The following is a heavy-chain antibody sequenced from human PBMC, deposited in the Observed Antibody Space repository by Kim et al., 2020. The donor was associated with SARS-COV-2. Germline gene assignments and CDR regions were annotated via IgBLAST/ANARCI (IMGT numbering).Heavy chain of an antibody. CDR1: GYSISSSNW. CDR2: IYYSGST. V-gene: IGHV4-28*01. Sequence: SETLSLTCAVSGYSISSSNWWGWIRQPPGKGLEWIGYIYYSGSTYYNPSLKSRVTMSVDTSKNQFSLKLSSVTAVDTAVYYCARNRGSGSYYRSAFDICCQGTMVTVSS. CDR3: ARNRGSGSYYRSAFDI. D-gene: IGHD1-26*01. J-gene: IGHJ3*02.